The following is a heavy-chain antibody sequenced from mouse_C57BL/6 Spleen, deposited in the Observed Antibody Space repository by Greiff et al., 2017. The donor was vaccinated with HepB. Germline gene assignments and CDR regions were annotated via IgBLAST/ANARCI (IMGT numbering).Heavy chain of an antibody. CDR2: IDPETGGT. CDR3: TRRRDDGRLYYYAMDY. Sequence: VQLQQSGAELVRPGASVKLSCKASGYTFTDYEMHWVKQTPVHGLEWIGAIDPETGGTAYNQKFKGKAILTADKSSSTAYMELRSLTSEDSAVYYFTRRRDDGRLYYYAMDYWGQGTSVTVSS. CDR1: GYTFTDYE. V-gene: IGHV1-15*01. J-gene: IGHJ4*01. D-gene: IGHD1-1*01.